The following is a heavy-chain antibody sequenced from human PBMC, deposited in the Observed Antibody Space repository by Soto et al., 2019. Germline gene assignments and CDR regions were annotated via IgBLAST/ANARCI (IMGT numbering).Heavy chain of an antibody. V-gene: IGHV1-69*12. D-gene: IGHD3-16*02. CDR2: IIPIFGTA. J-gene: IGHJ6*02. CDR1: GVTFSSYA. Sequence: QVQLVQSGAEVKKPGSSVKVSCKASGVTFSSYAISWVRQAPGQGLEWMGGIIPIFGTANYAQKFQGRVTITADESTSTAYMELSSLRSEDTAVYYCARDDLMITFGGVIAYYYGIDVWGQGTTVTVSS. CDR3: ARDDLMITFGGVIAYYYGIDV.